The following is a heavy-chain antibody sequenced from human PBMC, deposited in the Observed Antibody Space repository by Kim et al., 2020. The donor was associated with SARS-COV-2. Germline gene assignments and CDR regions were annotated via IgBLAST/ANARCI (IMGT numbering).Heavy chain of an antibody. J-gene: IGHJ4*02. Sequence: REAQKVRGRVTLTRETSTSTVYMELSSLRSEDTAVYYCARGGILWFGKGLWGQGTLVTVSS. CDR3: ARGGILWFGKGL. V-gene: IGHV1-46*01. D-gene: IGHD3-10*01.